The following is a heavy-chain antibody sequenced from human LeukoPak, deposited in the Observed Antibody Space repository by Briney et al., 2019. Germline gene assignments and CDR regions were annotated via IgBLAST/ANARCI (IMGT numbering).Heavy chain of an antibody. Sequence: PSETLSLTCTVSGGSISSYYWSWIRQPAGKGPEWIGRIYTSGSTNYNPSLKSRVTMSVDTSKNQFSLKLSSVTAADTAVYYCARVHYDILTGYSRNDAFDIWGQGTMVTVSS. CDR1: GGSISSYY. CDR3: ARVHYDILTGYSRNDAFDI. V-gene: IGHV4-4*07. CDR2: IYTSGST. J-gene: IGHJ3*02. D-gene: IGHD3-9*01.